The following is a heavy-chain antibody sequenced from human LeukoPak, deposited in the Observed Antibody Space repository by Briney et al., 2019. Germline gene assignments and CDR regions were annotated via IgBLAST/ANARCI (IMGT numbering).Heavy chain of an antibody. D-gene: IGHD3-22*01. CDR3: ARGLLLDY. CDR2: IYYSGST. V-gene: IGHV4-59*01. Sequence: SETLSLTCTVSGCSISSYYWSWIRQPPGKGLEWIGYIYYSGSTNYNPSLKSRVTISVDTSKNQFSLKLSSVTAADTAVYYCARGLLLDYWGQGTLVTVSS. CDR1: GCSISSYY. J-gene: IGHJ4*02.